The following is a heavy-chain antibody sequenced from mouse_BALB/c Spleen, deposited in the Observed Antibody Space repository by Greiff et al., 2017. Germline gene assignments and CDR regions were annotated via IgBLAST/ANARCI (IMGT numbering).Heavy chain of an antibody. CDR1: GYTFTDYA. CDR2: ISTYYGDA. D-gene: IGHD3-1*01. Sequence: QVQLQQSGAELVRPGVSVKISCKGSGYTFTDYAMHWVKQSHAKSLEWIGVISTYYGDASYNQKFKGKATMTVDKSSSTAYMELARLTSEDSAIYYCARRAARARGDYYAMDYWGQGTSVTVSS. CDR3: ARRAARARGDYYAMDY. V-gene: IGHV1S137*01. J-gene: IGHJ4*01.